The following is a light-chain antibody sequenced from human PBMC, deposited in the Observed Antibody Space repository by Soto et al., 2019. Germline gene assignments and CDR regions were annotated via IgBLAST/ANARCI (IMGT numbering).Light chain of an antibody. CDR1: QSISSW. V-gene: IGKV1-5*01. J-gene: IGKJ5*01. CDR2: AAS. Sequence: DIQMTQSPSTLSASVGDRVTITCRASQSISSWLAWYQQKPGKAPKLLIYAASSLQSGVPSRFSGSGSGTEFTLTISSLEPEDFAVYYCQQRSNWPPITFGQGTRLEIK. CDR3: QQRSNWPPIT.